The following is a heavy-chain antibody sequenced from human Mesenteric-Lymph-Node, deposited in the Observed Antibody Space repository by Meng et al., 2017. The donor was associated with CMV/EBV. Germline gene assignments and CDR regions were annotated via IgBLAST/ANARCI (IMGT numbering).Heavy chain of an antibody. J-gene: IGHJ1*01. Sequence: GESLKISCAASGFTFSSYWMHWVRQAPGKGLVWVSRIKSDGSSTSYADSVKGRFTFSRDNAKNTLYLQMNSLRAEDTAVYYCLAGHYTGAWGQGTLVTVSS. CDR1: GFTFSSYW. CDR3: LAGHYTGA. V-gene: IGHV3-74*01. D-gene: IGHD3-3*01. CDR2: IKSDGSST.